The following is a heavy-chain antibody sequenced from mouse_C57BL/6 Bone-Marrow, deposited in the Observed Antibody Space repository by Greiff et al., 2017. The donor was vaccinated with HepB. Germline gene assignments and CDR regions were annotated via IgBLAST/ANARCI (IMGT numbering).Heavy chain of an antibody. D-gene: IGHD2-4*01. Sequence: VQLQQPGAELVKPGASVKLSCKASGYTFTSYWMHWVKQRPGQGLEWIGMIHPNSGSTNYNEKFKSKATLTVDKSSSTAYMQLSSLTSEDSAVYYCARVYYDYEEFAYWGQGTLVTVSA. CDR3: ARVYYDYEEFAY. CDR1: GYTFTSYW. V-gene: IGHV1-64*01. J-gene: IGHJ3*01. CDR2: IHPNSGST.